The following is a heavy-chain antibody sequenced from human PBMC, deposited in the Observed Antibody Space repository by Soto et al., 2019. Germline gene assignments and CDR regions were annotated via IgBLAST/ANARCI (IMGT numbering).Heavy chain of an antibody. CDR3: ARYKAATSPITIFGMVRPPYYYYGMDV. J-gene: IGHJ6*02. V-gene: IGHV1-69*06. Sequence: GASVKVSCKASGGTFSSYAISWVRQAPGQGLEWMGGIIPIFGTANYAQKFQGRVTITADKATSKAYVELSSLRSEDTAVYYCARYKAATSPITIFGMVRPPYYYYGMDVWGQGTTVTISS. CDR1: GGTFSSYA. CDR2: IIPIFGTA. D-gene: IGHD3-3*01.